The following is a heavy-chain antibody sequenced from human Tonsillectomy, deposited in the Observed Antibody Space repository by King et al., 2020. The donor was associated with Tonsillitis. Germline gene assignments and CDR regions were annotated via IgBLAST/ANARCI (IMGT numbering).Heavy chain of an antibody. V-gene: IGHV3-33*01. CDR1: GFTFGTYG. CDR2: IWHDGINK. CDR3: ARGRAYYYDNSGYYFDYFDY. J-gene: IGHJ4*02. D-gene: IGHD3-22*01. Sequence: VQLVESGGGVVQPGRSLRLSCAASGFTFGTYGMHWVRQAPGKGLEWVAVIWHDGINKFYADSVEGRFTISRDNSKNTLYLQMNSLRAEDTAVYYCARGRAYYYDNSGYYFDYFDYWGQGTLVTVSS.